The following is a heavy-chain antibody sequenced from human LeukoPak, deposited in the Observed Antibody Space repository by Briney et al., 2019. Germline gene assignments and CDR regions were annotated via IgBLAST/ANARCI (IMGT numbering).Heavy chain of an antibody. D-gene: IGHD3-22*01. CDR2: INHSGST. CDR3: ARDLRDSSGYYLYFWY. CDR1: GGSFSGYY. V-gene: IGHV4-34*01. Sequence: SETLSLTCAVYGGSFSGYYWSWIRQPPGKGLEWIGEINHSGSTNYNPSLKSRVTISVDTSKNQFSLKLSSVTAADTAVYYCARDLRDSSGYYLYFWYWGQGTLVTVSS. J-gene: IGHJ4*02.